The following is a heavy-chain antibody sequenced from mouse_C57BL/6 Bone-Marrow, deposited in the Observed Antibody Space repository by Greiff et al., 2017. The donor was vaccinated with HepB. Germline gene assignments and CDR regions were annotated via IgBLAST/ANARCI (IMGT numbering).Heavy chain of an antibody. Sequence: EVKVVESGGGLVKPGGSLKLSCAASGFTFSDYGMHWVRQAPEKGLEWVAYISSGSSTIYYADTVKGRFTISRDNAKNTLFLQMTSLRSEDTAMYYCARELPPYFDVWGTGTTVTVSS. CDR3: ARELPPYFDV. J-gene: IGHJ1*03. CDR2: ISSGSSTI. D-gene: IGHD2-12*01. V-gene: IGHV5-17*01. CDR1: GFTFSDYG.